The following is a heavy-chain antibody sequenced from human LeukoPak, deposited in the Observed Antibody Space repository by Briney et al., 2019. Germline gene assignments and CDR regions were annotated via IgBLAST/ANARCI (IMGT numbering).Heavy chain of an antibody. CDR3: ASPEAAAGTEFDY. J-gene: IGHJ4*02. Sequence: SVKVSCKASGYTFTSYYMHWVRQAPGQGLEWMGIINPSGGSTSYAQKFQGRVTMTRDTSISTAYMELSRLRSDDTAVYYCASPEAAAGTEFDYWGQGTLVTVSS. D-gene: IGHD6-13*01. CDR1: GYTFTSYY. CDR2: INPSGGST. V-gene: IGHV1-46*01.